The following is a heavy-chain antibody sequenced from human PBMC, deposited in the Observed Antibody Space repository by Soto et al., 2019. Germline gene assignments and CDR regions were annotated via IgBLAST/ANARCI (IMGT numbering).Heavy chain of an antibody. D-gene: IGHD3-10*01. Sequence: GGSLRLSCAASGFTFNDYAMTWVRQAPGKGLEWVSAISGSGGSTYYADSVRGRFTISRDNSKNTLYLQINSLRAEDTAIYYCAKDYYHGSGSYYGDYYGMDVWGQGTTVTVSS. CDR1: GFTFNDYA. V-gene: IGHV3-23*01. CDR3: AKDYYHGSGSYYGDYYGMDV. J-gene: IGHJ6*02. CDR2: ISGSGGST.